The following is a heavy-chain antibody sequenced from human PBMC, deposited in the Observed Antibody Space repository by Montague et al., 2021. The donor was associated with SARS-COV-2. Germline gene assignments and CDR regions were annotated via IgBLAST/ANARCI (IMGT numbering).Heavy chain of an antibody. Sequence: SLRLSCAASGFTFSNIWMSWVRQAPGKGLEWVANIKPDESEKNYVDSVKGRFSISRDNAKNSLYLQMDNLRAEDTAIYYCAKNGGAHGLDVWGQGTSVIVSS. V-gene: IGHV3-7*01. CDR3: AKNGGAHGLDV. D-gene: IGHD4-23*01. CDR1: GFTFSNIW. CDR2: IKPDESEK. J-gene: IGHJ6*02.